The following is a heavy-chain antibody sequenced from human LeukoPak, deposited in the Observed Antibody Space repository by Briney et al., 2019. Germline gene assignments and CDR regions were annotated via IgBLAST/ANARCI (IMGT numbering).Heavy chain of an antibody. CDR1: GGSISSGSYY. CDR2: IYTSGST. J-gene: IGHJ4*02. CDR3: ASANWGSSFDY. V-gene: IGHV4-61*02. D-gene: IGHD3-16*01. Sequence: SQTLSLTRTVSGGSISSGSYYWSWIRQPAGKGLEWIGRIYTSGSTNYNPSLKSRVTISVDTSKNQFSLKLSSVTAADTAVYYCASANWGSSFDYWGQGTLVTVSS.